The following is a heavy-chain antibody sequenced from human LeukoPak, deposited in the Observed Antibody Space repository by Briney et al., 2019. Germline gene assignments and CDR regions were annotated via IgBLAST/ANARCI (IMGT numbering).Heavy chain of an antibody. Sequence: ASVKVSCKASGYIFTSYGISWVRQAPGQGLEWMGWISAYNGNTNYAQKLQGRVTMTTDTSTSTAYMELRSLRSDDTAVYYCARASRYCGGDCYIDYWGQGTLVTVSS. V-gene: IGHV1-18*01. CDR1: GYIFTSYG. J-gene: IGHJ4*02. CDR3: ARASRYCGGDCYIDY. CDR2: ISAYNGNT. D-gene: IGHD2-21*02.